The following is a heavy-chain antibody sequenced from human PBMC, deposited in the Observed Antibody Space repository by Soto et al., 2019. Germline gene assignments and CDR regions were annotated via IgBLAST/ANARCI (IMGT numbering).Heavy chain of an antibody. CDR1: GDTFSFYT. J-gene: IGHJ4*02. CDR2: INPIVSMS. CDR3: AASYGSGYRAFDY. V-gene: IGHV1-69*02. D-gene: IGHD3-10*01. Sequence: QVQLVQSGTEVTKPGSSVKVSCKASGDTFSFYTINWVRQAPGLGLEWVGRINPIVSMSNYAQKFQGRVSMAADKSTSTVDMELRSLRSDDTAMYFCAASYGSGYRAFDYWGQGALVIVSS.